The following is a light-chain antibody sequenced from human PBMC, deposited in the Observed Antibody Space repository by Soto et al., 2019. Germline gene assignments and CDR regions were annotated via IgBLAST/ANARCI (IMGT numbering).Light chain of an antibody. J-gene: IGKJ1*01. V-gene: IGKV3-20*01. CDR1: QSVSSNY. CDR3: QQYGSSPT. CDR2: DVS. Sequence: PGERATLSCRSSQSVSSNYLAWYQQKPGQAPRLLIYDVSSRATGIPDRFSGSWSGTDFTLTISRLEPEDFAMYYCQQYGSSPTFGQGTKVEIK.